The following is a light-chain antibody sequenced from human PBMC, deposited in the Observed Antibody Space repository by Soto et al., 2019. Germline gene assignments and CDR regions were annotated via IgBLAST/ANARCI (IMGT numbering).Light chain of an antibody. J-gene: IGKJ2*01. CDR3: QQYNSYRGYT. CDR1: QSISSW. V-gene: IGKV1-5*03. Sequence: DIQMTQSPSTLSASVGDRVTITCRASQSISSWLDWYQQKPGKAPKLLIYKASSLESGVPSRFSGSGSGTEFTLTIISLQPDDFATYYCQQYNSYRGYTFGQGTKLEIK. CDR2: KAS.